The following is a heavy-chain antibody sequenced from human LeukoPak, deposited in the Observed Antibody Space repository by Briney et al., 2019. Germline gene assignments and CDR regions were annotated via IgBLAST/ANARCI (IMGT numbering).Heavy chain of an antibody. J-gene: IGHJ4*02. CDR2: ISGSGSTI. V-gene: IGHV3-48*02. CDR1: GFTFSSYN. CDR3: ARYSINANNSAYYYDY. Sequence: PGGSLRLSCAASGFTFSSYNMNWVRKARGKGLEWVSFISGSGSTIYYADSVKGRFTISRDNAKNSLDLQMNRLRDEDSALYYGARYSINANNSAYYYDYWGQGTLVTVSS. D-gene: IGHD3-16*01.